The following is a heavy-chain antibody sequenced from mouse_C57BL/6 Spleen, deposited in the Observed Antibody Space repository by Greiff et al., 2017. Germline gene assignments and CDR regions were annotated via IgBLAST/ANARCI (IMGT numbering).Heavy chain of an antibody. Sequence: EVQLVESGPGLVKPSQSLSLTCSVTGYSITSGYYWNWIRQFPGNKLEWMGYIRYDGSNNYNPSLKNRNSITRDTSKNQFFLKLNSVNTEDTATYYCARAPHYCGSRHWYFDVWGTGTTVTVSS. J-gene: IGHJ1*03. V-gene: IGHV3-6*01. CDR1: GYSITSGYY. D-gene: IGHD1-1*01. CDR3: ARAPHYCGSRHWYFDV. CDR2: IRYDGSN.